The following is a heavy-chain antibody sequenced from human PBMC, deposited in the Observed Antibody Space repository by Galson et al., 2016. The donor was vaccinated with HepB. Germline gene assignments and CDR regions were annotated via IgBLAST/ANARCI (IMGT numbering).Heavy chain of an antibody. CDR2: IDPSDSST. J-gene: IGHJ4*02. CDR1: GYSFTSYW. Sequence: QSGAEVKKPGESLRISCKGSGYSFTSYWITWVRQMPGKGLEWMGRIDPSDSSTNYSPSFQGHVTMSADKSISTAYLQWSSLKASDTAMYYCARSPRGDCGGDCSPGGWGQGTLVTVSS. V-gene: IGHV5-10-1*01. D-gene: IGHD2-21*02. CDR3: ARSPRGDCGGDCSPGG.